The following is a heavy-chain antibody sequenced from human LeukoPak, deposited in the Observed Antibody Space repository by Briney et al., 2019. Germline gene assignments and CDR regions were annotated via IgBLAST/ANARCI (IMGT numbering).Heavy chain of an antibody. J-gene: IGHJ4*02. V-gene: IGHV3-23*01. CDR2: ISGSGGST. CDR1: GFTFSSYS. Sequence: RGSLRLSCAASGFTFSSYSMNWVRQAPGKGLEWVSAISGSGGSTYYADSVKGRFTISRDNSKNTLYLQMNSLRAEDTAVYYCAKVGVIAAAGHDYWGQGTLVTVSS. CDR3: AKVGVIAAAGHDY. D-gene: IGHD6-13*01.